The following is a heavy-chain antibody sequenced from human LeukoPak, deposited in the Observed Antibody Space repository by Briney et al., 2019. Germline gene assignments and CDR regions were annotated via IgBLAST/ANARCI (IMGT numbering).Heavy chain of an antibody. V-gene: IGHV4-59*01. CDR2: IYYSGST. J-gene: IGHJ5*02. D-gene: IGHD3-10*01. CDR3: ARDAGSGTPWGFDP. CDR1: GGSISSYY. Sequence: SETLSLTCTVSGGSISSYYWSWIRQPPGKGLDGIGYIYYSGSTNYNPSLKSRVTISVDTSKNQFSLKLSSVTAADTAVYYCARDAGSGTPWGFDPWGQGTLVTVSS.